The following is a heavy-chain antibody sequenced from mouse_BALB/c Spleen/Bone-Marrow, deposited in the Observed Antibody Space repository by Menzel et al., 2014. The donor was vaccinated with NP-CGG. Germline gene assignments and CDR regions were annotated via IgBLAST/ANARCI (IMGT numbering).Heavy chain of an antibody. V-gene: IGHV1-12*01. CDR3: ARGDYGNPWFAY. D-gene: IGHD2-1*01. CDR1: GYTFTNYN. Sequence: SGAELVRSGASVKMSCKASGYTFTNYNMHWVKQTPGQGLKRIGYIYPGNGGTNYNQKFKGKATLTADTSSNTAYMQISSLTSEDSAVYFCARGDYGNPWFAYWGQGTLVTVSA. J-gene: IGHJ3*01. CDR2: IYPGNGGT.